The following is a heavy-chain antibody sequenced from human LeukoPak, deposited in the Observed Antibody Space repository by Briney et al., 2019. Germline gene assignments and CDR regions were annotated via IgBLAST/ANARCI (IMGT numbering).Heavy chain of an antibody. D-gene: IGHD3-10*01. Sequence: SETLSLTCAVYGGSFSGYYWSWIRQPPGKGLEWIGEINHSGSTNYNPSLKSRVTISVDTSKNQFSLKLSSVTAADTAVYYCARDGGRITMVRGAPYFDYWGQGTLVTVSS. CDR2: INHSGST. CDR1: GGSFSGYY. J-gene: IGHJ4*02. V-gene: IGHV4-34*01. CDR3: ARDGGRITMVRGAPYFDY.